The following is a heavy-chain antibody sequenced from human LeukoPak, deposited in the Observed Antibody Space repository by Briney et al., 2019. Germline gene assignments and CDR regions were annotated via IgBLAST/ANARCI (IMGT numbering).Heavy chain of an antibody. V-gene: IGHV1-69*13. J-gene: IGHJ6*04. CDR3: ARADTAMVPPYYYYYGMDV. Sequence: SVKVSCKASGGTFSSYAISWVRQAPGQGLEWMGGIIPIFGTANYAQKFQGRVTITANESTSTAYMELSSLRSEDTAVYYCARADTAMVPPYYYYYGMDVWGKGTTVTVSS. CDR2: IIPIFGTA. CDR1: GGTFSSYA. D-gene: IGHD5-18*01.